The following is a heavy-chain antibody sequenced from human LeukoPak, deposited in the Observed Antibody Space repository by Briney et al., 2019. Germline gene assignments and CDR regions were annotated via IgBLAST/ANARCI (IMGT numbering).Heavy chain of an antibody. CDR2: IRYDGSNK. D-gene: IGHD3-16*01. CDR3: ARGTYRDYYYYMDV. Sequence: GGSLRLSCAASGFTFSSYGMHWVRQAPGKGLEWVAFIRYDGSNKYYADFVKGRFTISRDNAKNTLYLQMNSLRADDTAVYYCARGTYRDYYYYMDVWGKGTTVTVSS. CDR1: GFTFSSYG. J-gene: IGHJ6*03. V-gene: IGHV3-30*02.